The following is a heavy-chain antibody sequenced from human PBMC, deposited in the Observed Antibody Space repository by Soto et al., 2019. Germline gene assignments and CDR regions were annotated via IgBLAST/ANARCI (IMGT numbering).Heavy chain of an antibody. D-gene: IGHD3-22*01. Sequence: PGGSLRLSCAASGFTVSSNYMSWVRQAPGKGLEWVSVIYSGGSTYYADSVKGRFTISRDNSKNTLYLQMNSLRAEDTAVYYCVPTYSSGYPHYYYGMDVWGQGTTVTVSS. CDR3: VPTYSSGYPHYYYGMDV. J-gene: IGHJ6*02. V-gene: IGHV3-53*01. CDR1: GFTVSSNY. CDR2: IYSGGST.